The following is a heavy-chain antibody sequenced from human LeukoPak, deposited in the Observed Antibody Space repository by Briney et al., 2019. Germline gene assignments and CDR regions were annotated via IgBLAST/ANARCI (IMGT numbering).Heavy chain of an antibody. CDR2: IYSGGTT. D-gene: IGHD4-17*01. CDR1: GFTVSSNY. Sequence: GGSLRLSCAASGFTVSSNYMSWVRQAPGKGLEWVSVIYSGGTTYYADSVKGRFTISRDNSKNTLHLQMNSLRAEDTAVYYCARGPGLRMGAFDIWGQGTVVSVSS. CDR3: ARGPGLRMGAFDI. V-gene: IGHV3-66*01. J-gene: IGHJ3*02.